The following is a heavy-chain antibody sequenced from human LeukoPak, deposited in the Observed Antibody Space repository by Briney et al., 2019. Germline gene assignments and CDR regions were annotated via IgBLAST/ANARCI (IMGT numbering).Heavy chain of an antibody. V-gene: IGHV3-48*03. D-gene: IGHD2-8*02. Sequence: PGGSLRLSCTASGFIFSNFEMNWVRQSPGKGLQWVAYINSGATSEYHADSVKGRFTISRDNAKNSLYLQMNSLGVQDTAIYYCARVICTGGSCFQNDYWGQGTLVTVSS. CDR3: ARVICTGGSCFQNDY. CDR1: GFIFSNFE. J-gene: IGHJ4*02. CDR2: INSGATSE.